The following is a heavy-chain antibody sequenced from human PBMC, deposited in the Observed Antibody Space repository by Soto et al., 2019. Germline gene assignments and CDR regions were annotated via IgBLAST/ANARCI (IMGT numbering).Heavy chain of an antibody. CDR3: ARGSPKRYCSSTSCYLDWFDP. D-gene: IGHD2-2*01. V-gene: IGHV4-30-2*01. CDR2: IYHSGST. CDR1: GGSISSGGYS. J-gene: IGHJ5*02. Sequence: SETLSLTCAVSGGSISSGGYSWSWIRQPPGKGLEWIGYIYHSGSTYYNPSLKSRVTISVDRSKNQFSLKLSSVTAADTAVYYCARGSPKRYCSSTSCYLDWFDPWGQGTPVTVSS.